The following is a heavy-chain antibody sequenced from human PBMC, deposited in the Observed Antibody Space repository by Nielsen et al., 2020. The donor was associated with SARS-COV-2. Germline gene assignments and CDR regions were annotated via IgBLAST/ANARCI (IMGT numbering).Heavy chain of an antibody. J-gene: IGHJ6*02. CDR2: INHSGST. V-gene: IGHV4-34*01. Sequence: SETLSLTFAVYGGSFSGYYWSWIRQPPGKGLEWIGEINHSGSTNYNPSLKSRVTISVDTSKNQFSLKLSSVTAADTAVYYCARGPGGPFVSVWGQGTTVTVSS. D-gene: IGHD2-15*01. CDR1: GGSFSGYY. CDR3: ARGPGGPFVSV.